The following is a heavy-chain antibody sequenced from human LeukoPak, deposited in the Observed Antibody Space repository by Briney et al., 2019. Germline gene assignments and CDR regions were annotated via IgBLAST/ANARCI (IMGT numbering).Heavy chain of an antibody. Sequence: PSETLSLTCTVSGASISSYYWSWLRQPPGKRLEWIGYIHDSGSTNYNPSLKSRVTISVDTSKKQFSLKLSSVTAADTAVYYCARDTAAAASFDYWGQGTLVTVSS. CDR1: GASISSYY. D-gene: IGHD6-13*01. J-gene: IGHJ4*02. V-gene: IGHV4-59*01. CDR3: ARDTAAAASFDY. CDR2: IHDSGST.